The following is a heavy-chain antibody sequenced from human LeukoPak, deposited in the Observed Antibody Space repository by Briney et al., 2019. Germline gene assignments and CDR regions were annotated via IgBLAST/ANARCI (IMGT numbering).Heavy chain of an antibody. CDR3: ARVGAYGGSGSYSGAFDI. CDR2: ISYDGSNK. D-gene: IGHD3-10*01. J-gene: IGHJ3*02. V-gene: IGHV3-30*04. CDR1: GFTFSSYA. Sequence: GGSLRLSYAASGFTFSSYAMHWVRQAPGKGLEWVAVISYDGSNKYYADSVKGRFTISRDNSKNTLYLQMNSLRAEDTAVYYCARVGAYGGSGSYSGAFDIWGQGTMVTVSS.